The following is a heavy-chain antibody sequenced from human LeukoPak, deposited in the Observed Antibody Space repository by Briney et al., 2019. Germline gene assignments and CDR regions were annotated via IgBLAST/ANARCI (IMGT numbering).Heavy chain of an antibody. D-gene: IGHD3-3*01. CDR1: GGSISSYY. Sequence: SETLSLTCTVAGGSISSYYWSWIRQPPGKGLKWIGYIYYSGSTNYNPSLKSRVTISVDTSKNQFSLKLSSVTAADTAVYHWARSIFGVVTSFDYWGQGTLVTVSS. V-gene: IGHV4-59*01. J-gene: IGHJ4*02. CDR3: ARSIFGVVTSFDY. CDR2: IYYSGST.